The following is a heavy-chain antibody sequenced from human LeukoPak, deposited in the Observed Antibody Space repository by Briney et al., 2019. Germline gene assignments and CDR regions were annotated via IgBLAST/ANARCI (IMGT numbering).Heavy chain of an antibody. CDR2: IIPMFGTA. CDR3: AVYYDSSGYYYSYFDY. V-gene: IGHV1-69*05. CDR1: GGTFSSYA. D-gene: IGHD3-22*01. J-gene: IGHJ4*02. Sequence: ASVKGSCKASGGTFSSYAISWVRQAPGQGLEWMGRIIPMFGTANYAQKFQGRVTITTDESTSTAYMELSSLRSEDTAVYYCAVYYDSSGYYYSYFDYWGQGTLVTVSS.